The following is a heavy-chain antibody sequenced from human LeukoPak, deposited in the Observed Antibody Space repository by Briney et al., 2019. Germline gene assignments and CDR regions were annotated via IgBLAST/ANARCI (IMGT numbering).Heavy chain of an antibody. D-gene: IGHD1-1*01. V-gene: IGHV1-69*06. CDR2: IIPIFGTA. Sequence: SVNVSCKASGGTFSSYAISWVRQAPGQGLEWMGGIIPIFGTANYAQKFQGRVTITADKSTSTAYMELSSLRSADTAVYYCARDGIAGDFDYWGQGTLVTVSS. CDR3: ARDGIAGDFDY. J-gene: IGHJ4*02. CDR1: GGTFSSYA.